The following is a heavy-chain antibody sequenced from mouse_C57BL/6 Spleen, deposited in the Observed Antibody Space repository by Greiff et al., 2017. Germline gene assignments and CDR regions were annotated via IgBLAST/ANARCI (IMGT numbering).Heavy chain of an antibody. CDR1: GYTFPGYW. Sequence: QVQLQQSGAELMKPGASVKLSCKATGYTFPGYWIEWVKPRPGHGLEWIGELLPGSVSPTYNEKFQGNATFPADTSSNSAYTQLSSLTTEDSAIYDCARTTTVVATRAMDYWGQGTSVTVSS. CDR3: ARTTTVVATRAMDY. V-gene: IGHV1-9*01. D-gene: IGHD1-1*01. CDR2: LLPGSVSP. J-gene: IGHJ4*01.